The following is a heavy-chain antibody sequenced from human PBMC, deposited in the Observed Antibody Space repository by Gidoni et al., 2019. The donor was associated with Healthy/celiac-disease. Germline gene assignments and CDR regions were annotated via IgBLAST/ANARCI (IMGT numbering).Heavy chain of an antibody. CDR2: INHSGST. CDR3: ARTLYSYGWVPRDAFDI. CDR1: GGSFSGYY. D-gene: IGHD5-18*01. Sequence: QVQLQQWGAGLLKPSETLSLTCAVYGGSFSGYYWSWIRQPPGKGLEWIGEINHSGSTNYNPSLKSRVTISVDTSKNQFSLKLSSVTAADTAVYYCARTLYSYGWVPRDAFDIWGQGTMVTVSS. V-gene: IGHV4-34*01. J-gene: IGHJ3*02.